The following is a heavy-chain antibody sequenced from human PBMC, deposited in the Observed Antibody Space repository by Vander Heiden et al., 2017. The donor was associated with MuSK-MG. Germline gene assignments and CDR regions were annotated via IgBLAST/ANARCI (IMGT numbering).Heavy chain of an antibody. Sequence: QVQLVESGGGVVQPGGSLLVSCAASGIPFSSYGMHWVRQAPGKGLEWVAFIRYDGSNKYYADSVKGRFTISRDNSKNTLYLQMNSLRAEDTAVYYCAKDPQGSLGVYYWGQGTLVTVSS. CDR1: GIPFSSYG. V-gene: IGHV3-30*02. D-gene: IGHD2-8*02. J-gene: IGHJ4*02. CDR3: AKDPQGSLGVYY. CDR2: IRYDGSNK.